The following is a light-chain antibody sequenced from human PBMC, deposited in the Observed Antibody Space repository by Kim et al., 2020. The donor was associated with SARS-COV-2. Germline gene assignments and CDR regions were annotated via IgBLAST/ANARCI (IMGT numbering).Light chain of an antibody. CDR3: SSYSDINTWV. J-gene: IGLJ3*02. Sequence: QSFTGSCTGTSSDVGGYNHVSSYQQYPGKAPNLVIYDVTRRPSGVSNRFWGSKSGNTASLTISGLQAEDEADYYCSSYSDINTWVFGGGTQLTVL. V-gene: IGLV2-14*04. CDR2: DVT. CDR1: SSDVGGYNH.